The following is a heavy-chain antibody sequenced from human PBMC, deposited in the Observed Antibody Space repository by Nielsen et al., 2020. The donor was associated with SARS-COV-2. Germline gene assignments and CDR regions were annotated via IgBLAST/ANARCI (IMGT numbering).Heavy chain of an antibody. J-gene: IGHJ6*02. Sequence: GESLKISCAASGFTFSSYAMSWVRQAPGKGLEWVSAISGSGGSTYYADSVKGRFTISRDNSKNTLYLQMNSLRAEDTAVYYCAKAFMVRGVTHQDCYYYYGMDVWGQGTTVTVSS. CDR3: AKAFMVRGVTHQDCYYYYGMDV. D-gene: IGHD3-10*01. CDR2: ISGSGGST. CDR1: GFTFSSYA. V-gene: IGHV3-23*01.